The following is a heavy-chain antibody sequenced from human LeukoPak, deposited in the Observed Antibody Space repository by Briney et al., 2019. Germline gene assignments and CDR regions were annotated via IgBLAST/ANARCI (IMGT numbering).Heavy chain of an antibody. CDR3: ARVGSGSGYDSSWFDP. CDR2: ISWNSGSI. D-gene: IGHD5-12*01. V-gene: IGHV3-9*01. Sequence: GGSLRLSCAASGFTFDDYAMHWVRQAPGKGLEWVSGISWNSGSIGYADSVKGRFTISRDNAKNSLYLQMNSLRAEDTAVYYCARVGSGSGYDSSWFDPWGQGTLVTVSS. J-gene: IGHJ5*02. CDR1: GFTFDDYA.